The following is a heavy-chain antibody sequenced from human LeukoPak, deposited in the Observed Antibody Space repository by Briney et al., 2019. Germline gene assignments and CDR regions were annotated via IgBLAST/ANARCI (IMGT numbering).Heavy chain of an antibody. CDR1: GFTFSSYW. CDR2: IKQDGSEK. V-gene: IGHV3-7*01. D-gene: IGHD1-26*01. J-gene: IGHJ4*02. CDR3: ARDLPGWDYYFDY. Sequence: PGGSLRLSCAASGFTFSSYWMSWVGRAPGKGLEWVGNIKQDGSEKYYVDSVKGRFTISRDNAENSLYLQMNSLRAEDTAVYYCARDLPGWDYYFDYWGQGTLVTVSS.